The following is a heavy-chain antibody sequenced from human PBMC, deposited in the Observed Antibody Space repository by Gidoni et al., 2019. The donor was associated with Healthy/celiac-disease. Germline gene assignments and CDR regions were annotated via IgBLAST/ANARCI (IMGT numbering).Heavy chain of an antibody. V-gene: IGHV4-34*01. CDR1: GGSFSGYY. J-gene: IGHJ5*02. CDR2: INHSGST. D-gene: IGHD3-10*01. Sequence: VQLQQWGAGLFKPSETLSLTCAVYGGSFSGYYRSWTRQPPGKGLECIGEINHSGSTNYNPSLKSRVTISVDTSKNQFSLKLSSVTAADTAVYYCARGRGKYYGSGSYYSSGWFDPWGQGTLVTVSS. CDR3: ARGRGKYYGSGSYYSSGWFDP.